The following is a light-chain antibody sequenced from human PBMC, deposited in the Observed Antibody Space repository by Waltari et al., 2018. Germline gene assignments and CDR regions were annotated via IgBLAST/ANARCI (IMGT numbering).Light chain of an antibody. CDR2: EVT. Sequence: QSALTPPASVSGSPGQSITISCTGTSRDVGSYYFFPWYQQHPGKAPKLIISEVTKRPSGVSTRFSGSKSGNTASLTISGLQADDEADYYCCSFASRIGVFGGGTKVTVL. V-gene: IGLV2-23*02. CDR3: CSFASRIGV. CDR1: SRDVGSYYF. J-gene: IGLJ2*01.